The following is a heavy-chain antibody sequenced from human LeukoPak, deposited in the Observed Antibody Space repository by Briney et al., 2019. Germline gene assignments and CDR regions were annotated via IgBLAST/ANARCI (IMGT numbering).Heavy chain of an antibody. CDR2: IIPIFGTA. V-gene: IGHV1-69*05. Sequence: ASVKVSCKASGYTFTSYDINWVRQATGQGLEWMGRIIPIFGTANYAQKFQGRVTITTDESTSTAYMELSSLRSEDTAVYYCARVPGDSSGWYLPDYWGQGTLVTVSS. D-gene: IGHD6-19*01. CDR1: GYTFTSYD. J-gene: IGHJ4*02. CDR3: ARVPGDSSGWYLPDY.